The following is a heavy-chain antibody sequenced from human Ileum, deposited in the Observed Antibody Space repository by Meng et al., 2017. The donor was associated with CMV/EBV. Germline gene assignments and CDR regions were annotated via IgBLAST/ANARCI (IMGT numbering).Heavy chain of an antibody. Sequence: PLQESGPGLVKPSETLSLTCTVSGGSIRNYYWGWIRHPAGKGLEWIGRIYTGGSPNYNPSLYSRVTMSLDTSKNQFSLKLNSVTAADTAVYYCARLNYYDSREFDYWGQGTLVTVSS. CDR3: ARLNYYDSREFDY. CDR2: IYTGGSP. D-gene: IGHD3-22*01. V-gene: IGHV4-4*07. J-gene: IGHJ4*02. CDR1: GGSIRNYY.